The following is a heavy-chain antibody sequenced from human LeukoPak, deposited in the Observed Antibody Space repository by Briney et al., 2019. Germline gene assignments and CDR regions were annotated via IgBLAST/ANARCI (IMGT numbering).Heavy chain of an antibody. J-gene: IGHJ3*02. Sequence: SETLSLTCTVSGGSISSGGYYWSWIRQHPGKGLEWIGYIYYSGSTYYNPSLKSRVTISVDTSKNQFSLKLSSVTAADTAVYYCARDIRDYGGNSGHAFDIWGQGTMVTVSS. V-gene: IGHV4-31*03. CDR2: IYYSGST. D-gene: IGHD4-23*01. CDR3: ARDIRDYGGNSGHAFDI. CDR1: GGSISSGGYY.